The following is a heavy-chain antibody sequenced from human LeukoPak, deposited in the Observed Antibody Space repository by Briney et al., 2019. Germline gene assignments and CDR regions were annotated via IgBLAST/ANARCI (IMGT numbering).Heavy chain of an antibody. V-gene: IGHV3-21*01. CDR3: ARDYDILTGYSRFDY. CDR1: GFAFSTYR. CDR2: ISSSGSYK. J-gene: IGHJ4*02. D-gene: IGHD3-9*01. Sequence: GGSLRLSCAASGFAFSTYRMNWVRQAPGKGLEWVSYISSSGSYKYYADSVKGRFTVSRDNAKNSLYLQMNSLRAEDTAEYYCARDYDILTGYSRFDYWGQGTLVTVSS.